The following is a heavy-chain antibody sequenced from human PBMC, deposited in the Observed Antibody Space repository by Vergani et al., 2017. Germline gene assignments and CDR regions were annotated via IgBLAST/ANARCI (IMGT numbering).Heavy chain of an antibody. CDR1: GFSLATSGVG. D-gene: IGHD2/OR15-2a*01. CDR3: ARDRDLYCRSTTSCHNWFDP. V-gene: IGHV4-61*08. Sequence: LKESGPTRVRPTETLTLTCSFSGFSLATSGVGVTWFRQPPGKGLEWIGYVYYTGSTTYNPSLKSRVTISVDTSNNQFSLRMTSLTAADTAIYYCARDRDLYCRSTTSCHNWFDPWGQGSLVTVSS. J-gene: IGHJ5*02. CDR2: VYYTGST.